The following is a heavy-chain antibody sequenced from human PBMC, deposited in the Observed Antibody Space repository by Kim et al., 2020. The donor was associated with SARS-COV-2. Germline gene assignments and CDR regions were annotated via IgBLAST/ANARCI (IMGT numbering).Heavy chain of an antibody. V-gene: IGHV3-11*06. J-gene: IGHJ4*02. CDR3: ARGNWNYDY. CDR2: SYT. D-gene: IGHD1-7*01. Sequence: SYTNYADSVKGRFTISRRNAKNSLYLQMNSLRAEDTAVYYCARGNWNYDYWGQGTLVTVSS.